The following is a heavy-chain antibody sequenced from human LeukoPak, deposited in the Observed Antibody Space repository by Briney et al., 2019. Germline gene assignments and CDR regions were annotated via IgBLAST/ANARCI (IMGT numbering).Heavy chain of an antibody. CDR1: GGSFSGYF. V-gene: IGHV4-34*01. CDR2: INHSGST. D-gene: IGHD6-13*01. CDR3: AVFYGSISGMDV. J-gene: IGHJ6*04. Sequence: PSETLSLTCAVNGGSFSGYFWSWIRQPPGKGLEWIGEINHSGSTYYNASLKSRITISVDTSKRQFSLRMNSVTAADTAVYFCAVFYGSISGMDVGAKGPRVT.